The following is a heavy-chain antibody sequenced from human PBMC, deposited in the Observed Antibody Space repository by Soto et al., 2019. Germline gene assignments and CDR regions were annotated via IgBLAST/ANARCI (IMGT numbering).Heavy chain of an antibody. V-gene: IGHV4-61*08. CDR2: IYYAGST. CDR3: ERRIVATATFDY. D-gene: IGHD5-12*01. J-gene: IGHJ4*02. Sequence: PSETLSLTCAVSGGSISSGGYYWSWIRQPPGRGLEWIGFIYYAGSTKYNPSLNSRVTISVDTSKNQFSLTVTSVTAADTAVYYCERRIVATATFDYWGQGTLVTVSS. CDR1: GGSISSGGYY.